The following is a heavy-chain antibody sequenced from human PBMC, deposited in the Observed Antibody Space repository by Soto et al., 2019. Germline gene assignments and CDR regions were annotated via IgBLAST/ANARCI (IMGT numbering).Heavy chain of an antibody. CDR2: ISSSSSII. J-gene: IGHJ4*02. V-gene: IGHV3-21*02. CDR3: GRVRSSRLLGPVDS. D-gene: IGHD6-19*01. Sequence: EVQLVESGGGLVKPGGSLRLSCGVSGFTFSTYSMNWVRQAPGKGLEWVSCISSSSSIIYYADSVKGRFTISRDNANDSLILQLNSRRAEDTAVYYWGRVRSSRLLGPVDSWGQGALVTVSA. CDR1: GFTFSTYS.